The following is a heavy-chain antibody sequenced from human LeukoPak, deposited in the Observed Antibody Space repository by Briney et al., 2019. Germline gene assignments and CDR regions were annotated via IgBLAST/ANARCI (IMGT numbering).Heavy chain of an antibody. CDR2: IWYDGSNK. J-gene: IGHJ4*02. D-gene: IGHD3-22*01. Sequence: GGSLRLSCAASGFTFSSCGMHWVRQAPGKGLEWVAVIWYDGSNKYYADSVKGRFTISRDNSKNTLYLQMNSLRAEDTAVYYCASGSLGHNYDSSGYEYWGQGTLVTVSS. V-gene: IGHV3-33*01. CDR1: GFTFSSCG. CDR3: ASGSLGHNYDSSGYEY.